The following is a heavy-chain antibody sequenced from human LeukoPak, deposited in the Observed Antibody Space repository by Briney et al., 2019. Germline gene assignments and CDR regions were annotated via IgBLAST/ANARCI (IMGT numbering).Heavy chain of an antibody. V-gene: IGHV4-38-2*02. CDR3: ARRGYYYGSGPQGSWFDP. CDR2: IYQSETA. Sequence: SETLSLTCTVSGYSISSGYFWGWMRQPPGKGLEWIGSIYQSETAHYNPSLKSRVTISVDTSKNQFSLKLSSVTAADTAVYYCARRGYYYGSGPQGSWFDPWGQGTLVTVSS. CDR1: GYSISSGYF. J-gene: IGHJ5*02. D-gene: IGHD3-10*01.